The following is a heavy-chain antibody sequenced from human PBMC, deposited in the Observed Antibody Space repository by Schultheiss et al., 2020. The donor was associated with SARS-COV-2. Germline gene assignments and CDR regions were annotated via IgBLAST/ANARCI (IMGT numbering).Heavy chain of an antibody. D-gene: IGHD1-26*01. CDR2: IKSKTDGGTT. CDR3: AKGGVGATSDY. J-gene: IGHJ4*02. V-gene: IGHV3-15*01. CDR1: GFTFSNAW. Sequence: GGSLRLSCAASGFTFSNAWMSWVRQAPGKGLEWVGRIKSKTDGGTTDYAAPVKGRFTISRDNSKNTLYLQMNSLRAEDTAVYYCAKGGVGATSDYWGQGTLVTVSS.